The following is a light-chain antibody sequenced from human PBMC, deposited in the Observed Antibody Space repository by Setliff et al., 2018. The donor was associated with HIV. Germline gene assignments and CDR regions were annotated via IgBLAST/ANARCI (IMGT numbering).Light chain of an antibody. V-gene: IGLV2-11*01. J-gene: IGLJ2*01. CDR2: DVS. Sequence: QSVLTQPRSVSGSPGQSVTMSCTGTSSDVGGYNYVSWYQQHPGKAHKLMIYDVSKRPSGVPDRFSGSKSGNTAFLTISGLQGEDEADYYCCSYAGSYTVLFGGGTKVTVL. CDR3: CSYAGSYTVL. CDR1: SSDVGGYNY.